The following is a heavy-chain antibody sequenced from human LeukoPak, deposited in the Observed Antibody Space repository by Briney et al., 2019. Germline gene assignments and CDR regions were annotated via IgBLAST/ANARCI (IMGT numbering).Heavy chain of an antibody. CDR2: IILIFGTP. D-gene: IGHD6-19*01. J-gene: IGHJ4*02. V-gene: IGHV1-69*05. CDR3: ARSHQGAYSSGCYAYWY. Sequence: ATAKVSCKASGGTFSSYAISWVRQAPGQGLEWMGGIILIFGTPNSTPKFQVRVTNPTDESTSTASMNLSRLRSEDTAVYYCARSHQGAYSSGCYAYWYWGEGTLVT. CDR1: GGTFSSYA.